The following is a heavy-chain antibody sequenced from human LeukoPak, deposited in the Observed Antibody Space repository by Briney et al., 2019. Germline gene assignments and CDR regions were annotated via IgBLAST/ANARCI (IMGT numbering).Heavy chain of an antibody. CDR2: IFHSGST. V-gene: IGHV4-4*02. J-gene: IGHJ6*02. D-gene: IGHD3-10*01. Sequence: PSETLSLTCAVSGGSISSSTWWTWVRLPPGKGLEWIGEIFHSGSTNFNPSLKSRLTMSVDESKHEFSLKLSSVTAADTAVYYCASPGVYYYYYGMDVWGQGTTVTVSS. CDR3: ASPGVYYYYYGMDV. CDR1: GGSISSSTW.